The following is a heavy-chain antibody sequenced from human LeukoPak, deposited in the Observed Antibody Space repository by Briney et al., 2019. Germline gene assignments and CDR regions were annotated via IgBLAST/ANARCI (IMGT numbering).Heavy chain of an antibody. J-gene: IGHJ3*02. CDR3: ARRQQLADGGQAFDI. CDR1: DDSISLYY. CDR2: IYYSGST. V-gene: IGHV4-59*01. Sequence: SETLSLTCSVSDDSISLYYWSWIRQPPGRGLEWIGYIYYSGSTKYNPSLKSRVTISIDTSKNQFSLKLNSVTAADTAVYYCARRQQLADGGQAFDIWGQGTMVTVSS. D-gene: IGHD6-13*01.